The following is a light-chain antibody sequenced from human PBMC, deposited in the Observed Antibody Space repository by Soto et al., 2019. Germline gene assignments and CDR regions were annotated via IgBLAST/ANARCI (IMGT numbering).Light chain of an antibody. J-gene: IGKJ1*01. Sequence: EIVMTQSPATLSVSPGERATLSCRASQSVSSNLAWYQQKPGQAPRLLIYGASTRATGIPARFSGSGSGTGFTLTISSLQSEDLAVYYCQQYNNWTWTFGQGTKVEIK. V-gene: IGKV3-15*01. CDR3: QQYNNWTWT. CDR1: QSVSSN. CDR2: GAS.